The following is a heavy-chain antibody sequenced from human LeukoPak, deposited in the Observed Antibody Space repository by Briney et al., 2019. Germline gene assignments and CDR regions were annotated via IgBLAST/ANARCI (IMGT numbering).Heavy chain of an antibody. Sequence: PSETLSLTCTVSGGSISSYYWSWIRQPPGKGLEWIGYIYYSGSTKYNPSLKSRVSISLDTSKNQFSLKLSSVTATDTAVYYCARYDSSNYYLHYWGQGTLVTVSS. J-gene: IGHJ4*02. CDR3: ARYDSSNYYLHY. D-gene: IGHD3-22*01. V-gene: IGHV4-59*08. CDR1: GGSISSYY. CDR2: IYYSGST.